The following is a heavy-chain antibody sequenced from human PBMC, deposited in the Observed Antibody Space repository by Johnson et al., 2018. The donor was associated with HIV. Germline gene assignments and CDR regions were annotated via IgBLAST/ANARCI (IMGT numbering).Heavy chain of an antibody. CDR2: ISWNSGSI. CDR1: GFPFDDFA. V-gene: IGHV3-9*01. D-gene: IGHD3-22*01. CDR3: AKDVEYYDDNDAFDI. J-gene: IGHJ3*02. Sequence: VQLVESGGGLVQPGRSLRLSCVASGFPFDDFAMHWVRQAPGKGLEWVSGISWNSGSIGYADSVKGRFTISRDNAKNSLYLQMNSLRAEDTALYYCAKDVEYYDDNDAFDIWGQGTMVTVSS.